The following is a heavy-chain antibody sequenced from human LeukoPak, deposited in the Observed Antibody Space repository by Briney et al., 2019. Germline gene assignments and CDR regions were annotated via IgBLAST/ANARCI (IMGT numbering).Heavy chain of an antibody. CDR3: ATVLRGIAAAGTRSFDP. CDR1: GYNLTGYY. J-gene: IGHJ5*02. Sequence: ASLKASCEASGYNLTGYYMRWVRQAPGQGLEWVGWINPNMGGTNYAQKSQGRVTMTRDTSISTAYMELSRPRSDDTAVYYCATVLRGIAAAGTRSFDPRGQGTLGTVNS. CDR2: INPNMGGT. D-gene: IGHD6-13*01. V-gene: IGHV1-2*02.